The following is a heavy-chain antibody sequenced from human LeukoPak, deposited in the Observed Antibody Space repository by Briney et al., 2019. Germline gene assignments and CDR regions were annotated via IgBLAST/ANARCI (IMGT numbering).Heavy chain of an antibody. CDR2: IKQDGSEK. D-gene: IGHD3-3*01. CDR1: GFTFSSYW. J-gene: IGHJ5*02. V-gene: IGHV3-7*01. Sequence: PRGSLRLSCAASGFTFSSYWMSWVRQAPGKGLEWVANIKQDGSEKYYVDSVKGRFTISRDNAKNSLYLQMNSLRAEDTAVYYCARESYDFWSGYYNNWFDPWGQGTLVTVSS. CDR3: ARESYDFWSGYYNNWFDP.